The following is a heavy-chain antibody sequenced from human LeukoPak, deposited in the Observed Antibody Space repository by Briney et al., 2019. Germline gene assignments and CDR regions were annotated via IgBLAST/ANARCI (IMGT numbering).Heavy chain of an antibody. CDR3: VNSGVYYFDY. J-gene: IGHJ4*02. CDR2: IYSGGTT. V-gene: IGHV3-66*01. Sequence: GQSLRLSCAASGLTVSSNYMNWVRQAPGKGLEWASVIYSGGTTYYADSVRGRFTISRDNSRNTLYLQMDSLRADDTAVYYCVNSGVYYFDYWGQGTLVTVSS. CDR1: GLTVSSNY. D-gene: IGHD6-13*01.